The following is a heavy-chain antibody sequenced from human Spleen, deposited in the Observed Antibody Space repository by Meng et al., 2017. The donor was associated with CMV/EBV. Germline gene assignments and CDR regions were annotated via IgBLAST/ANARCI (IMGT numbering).Heavy chain of an antibody. V-gene: IGHV3-11*04. CDR2: ISSSGSTI. Sequence: GESLKISCAASGFTFSDYYMSWIRQAPGKGLEWVSYISSSGSTIYYADSVKGRFTISRDNAKNSLYLQMNSLRAEDTAVYYYARVRAAAGSDDYWGQGTLVTVYS. CDR3: ARVRAAAGSDDY. CDR1: GFTFSDYY. J-gene: IGHJ4*02. D-gene: IGHD6-13*01.